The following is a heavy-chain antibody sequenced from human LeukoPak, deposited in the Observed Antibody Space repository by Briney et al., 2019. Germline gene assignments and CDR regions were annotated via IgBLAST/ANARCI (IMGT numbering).Heavy chain of an antibody. CDR1: GGSISSYY. J-gene: IGHJ3*02. CDR2: IYYSGST. V-gene: IGHV4-39*01. CDR3: IAAGLDAFDI. D-gene: IGHD6-13*01. Sequence: SETLSLTCTVSGGSISSYYWGWIRQPPGKGLEWIGGIYYSGSTYYNPSLKSRVTISVDTSKNQFSLKLSSVTAADTAVYYCIAAGLDAFDIWGQGTMVTVSS.